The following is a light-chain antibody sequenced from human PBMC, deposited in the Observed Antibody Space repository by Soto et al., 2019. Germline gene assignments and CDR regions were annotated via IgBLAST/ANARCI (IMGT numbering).Light chain of an antibody. Sequence: QSVLTQSSSASASLGSSVKLTCTLSSGHSSYIIAWHQQQPGKAPRYLMKLEGSGSYNKGSGVPDRFSGSSSGADRYLTISNLQSEDEADYYCETWGSNPQVFGGGTKLTVL. CDR2: LEGSGSY. J-gene: IGLJ3*02. CDR3: ETWGSNPQV. CDR1: SGHSSYI. V-gene: IGLV4-60*03.